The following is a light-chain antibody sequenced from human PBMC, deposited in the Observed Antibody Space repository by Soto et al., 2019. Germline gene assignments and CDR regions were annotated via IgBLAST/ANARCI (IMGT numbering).Light chain of an antibody. CDR3: QQYNNWPPIT. CDR2: GAS. Sequence: DIVLTQSLDPLAVSLWERATLSCRASQSISSNLAWSQQKPGQSPRLLIYGASTRATGSPARVSGSGSGTEFTLTISSLQSEDFAVYYCQQYNNWPPITFGQGTRLDI. V-gene: IGKV3-15*01. CDR1: QSISSN. J-gene: IGKJ5*01.